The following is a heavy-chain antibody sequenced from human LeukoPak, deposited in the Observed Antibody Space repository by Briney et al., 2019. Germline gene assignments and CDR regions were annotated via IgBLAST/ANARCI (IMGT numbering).Heavy chain of an antibody. CDR1: GFTFSSYS. D-gene: IGHD3-22*01. CDR2: ISSSSSYI. CDR3: ARRDDGSGYQKNFDY. J-gene: IGHJ4*02. V-gene: IGHV3-21*01. Sequence: PGGSLRLSCAASGFTFSSYSMNWVRQAPGKGLEWVSSISSSSSYIYYADSVKGRFTISRDNAKNSLYLQMNSLRAEDTAVYYCARRDDGSGYQKNFDYWGPGTLVTVSS.